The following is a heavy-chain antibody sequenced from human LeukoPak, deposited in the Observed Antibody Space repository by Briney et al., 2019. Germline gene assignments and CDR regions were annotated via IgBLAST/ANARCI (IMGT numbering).Heavy chain of an antibody. J-gene: IGHJ4*02. Sequence: PSETLSLTCTVSGGSISSSSYYWGWIRQPPGKGLEWIGSIYYSGSTYYNPSLKSRVTISVDTSKNQFSLKLSSVTAADTAVYYCARDSSGYYHSIGYWGQGTLVTVSS. D-gene: IGHD3-22*01. CDR3: ARDSSGYYHSIGY. V-gene: IGHV4-39*07. CDR1: GGSISSSSYY. CDR2: IYYSGST.